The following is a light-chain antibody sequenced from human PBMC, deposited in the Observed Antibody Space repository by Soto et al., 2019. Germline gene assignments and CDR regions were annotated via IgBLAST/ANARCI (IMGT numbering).Light chain of an antibody. V-gene: IGLV2-14*01. J-gene: IGLJ1*01. CDR1: SSDVGGYNY. CDR3: SSLTSSSTLVV. CDR2: DVS. Sequence: QSALTQPASVSGSPGQSITISCTGTSSDVGGYNYVSWYQQHPGKAPKLMIYDVSNRPSGVSNRFSGSKSGNTASLTISGLQAEDEADYYCSSLTSSSTLVVFGTGTKLTVL.